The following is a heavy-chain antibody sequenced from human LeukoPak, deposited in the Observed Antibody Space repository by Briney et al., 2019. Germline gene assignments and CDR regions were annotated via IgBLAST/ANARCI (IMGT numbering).Heavy chain of an antibody. CDR1: GFTFSSYA. CDR3: ATDQTYCSSTSCYRYYFDY. CDR2: ISTNGGST. Sequence: GGSLRLSCAASGFTFSSYAMHWVRQAPGKGLEYVSAISTNGGSTYYANFVKGRFTISRDNSKNTLYLQMNSLKTEDTAVYYCATDQTYCSSTSCYRYYFDYWGQGTLVTVSS. J-gene: IGHJ4*02. V-gene: IGHV3-64*01. D-gene: IGHD2-2*01.